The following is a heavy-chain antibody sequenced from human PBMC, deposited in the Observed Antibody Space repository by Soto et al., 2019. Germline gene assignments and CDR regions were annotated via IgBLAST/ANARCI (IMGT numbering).Heavy chain of an antibody. CDR3: AKDRPPWDKSSSSGQVDY. Sequence: EVQLLESGGGLVQPGGSLRLSCAASGFTFSSYAMSWVRQAPGKGLEWVSAISGSGGSTYYADSVKGRFTISRDNSKNTLYLQMNSRRAEDTAVYYCAKDRPPWDKSSSSGQVDYWGQGTLVTVSS. CDR1: GFTFSSYA. J-gene: IGHJ4*02. V-gene: IGHV3-23*01. D-gene: IGHD6-6*01. CDR2: ISGSGGST.